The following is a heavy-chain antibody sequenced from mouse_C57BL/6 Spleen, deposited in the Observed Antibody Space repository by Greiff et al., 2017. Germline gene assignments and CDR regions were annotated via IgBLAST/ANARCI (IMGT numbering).Heavy chain of an antibody. CDR1: GFSLTSYG. Sequence: VKLMESGPGLVAPSQSLSITCTVSGFSLTSYGVHWVRQPPGKGLEWLVVIWSDGSTTYNSALKSRLSISKDNSKSQVFLKMNSLQTDDTAMYYCARQGGRYGYDGDFAYWGQGTLVTVSA. CDR3: ARQGGRYGYDGDFAY. D-gene: IGHD2-14*01. V-gene: IGHV2-6-1*01. J-gene: IGHJ3*01. CDR2: IWSDGST.